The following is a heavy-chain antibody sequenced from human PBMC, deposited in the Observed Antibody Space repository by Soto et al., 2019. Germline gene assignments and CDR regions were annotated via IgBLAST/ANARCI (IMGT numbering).Heavy chain of an antibody. CDR1: GLSFTTHE. D-gene: IGHD1-1*01. J-gene: IGHJ4*02. CDR3: ASSGWGTTGTPYLDD. CDR2: MRSSDNSI. Sequence: EVQLVESGGALVQPGGSLRLSCAVSGLSFTTHEMNWVRQAPGKGLEWISFMRSSDNSIYYADSVQGRFTISRDDSKNSLYLQMNSMRVEDTAIYYCASSGWGTTGTPYLDDWGQGTLVTVSS. V-gene: IGHV3-48*03.